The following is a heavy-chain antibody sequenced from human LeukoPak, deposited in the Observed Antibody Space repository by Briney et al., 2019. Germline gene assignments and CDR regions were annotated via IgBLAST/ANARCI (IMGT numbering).Heavy chain of an antibody. D-gene: IGHD6-19*01. Sequence: GGSLRLSCAASGFSFSYAGMTWVRQAPGKGLEWVGRIKGKSDGGTTDYAAPVKGRFTISRDDSKNTLYLQMNSLKTEDTAVYFCATGTEQQWLSLDYWGQGTLVTVSS. CDR3: ATGTEQQWLSLDY. V-gene: IGHV3-15*01. CDR1: GFSFSYAG. CDR2: IKGKSDGGTT. J-gene: IGHJ4*02.